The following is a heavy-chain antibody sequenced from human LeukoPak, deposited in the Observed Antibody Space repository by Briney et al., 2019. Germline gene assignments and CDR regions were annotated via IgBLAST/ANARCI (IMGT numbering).Heavy chain of an antibody. V-gene: IGHV1-69*05. CDR3: ALSAEKQLVYFDF. Sequence: ASVKVSCKASGDTFSNYDVTWVRQAPGQGLEWMGRIIPGFDTAKYAQNFQGRVTMTTDESSSTAYMELYSLRSVDTAVYYCALSAEKQLVYFDFWGQGTLVTVSS. J-gene: IGHJ4*02. CDR2: IIPGFDTA. CDR1: GDTFSNYD. D-gene: IGHD6-13*01.